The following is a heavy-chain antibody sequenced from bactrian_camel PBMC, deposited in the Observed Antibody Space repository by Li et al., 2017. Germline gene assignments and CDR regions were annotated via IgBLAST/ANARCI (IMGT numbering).Heavy chain of an antibody. CDR1: GFNFRSYP. Sequence: VQLVESGGGLVQPGGSLRLSCAATGFNFRSYPMSWVRQAPGQGLEWVSTIYTADGRTKSADSVKGRFTISRDNAKNTLYLQMDSVKSEDAATYFCAPVVSNFWGQGTQVTVSS. J-gene: IGHJ4*01. CDR2: IYTADGRT. D-gene: IGHD2*01. CDR3: APVVSNF. V-gene: IGHV3S42*01.